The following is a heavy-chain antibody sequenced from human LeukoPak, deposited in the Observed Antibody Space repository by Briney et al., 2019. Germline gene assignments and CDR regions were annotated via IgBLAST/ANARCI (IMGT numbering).Heavy chain of an antibody. CDR3: ANHLACGSTTCPSFDH. CDR2: ISHSGYDI. Sequence: GGSLRLSCAASGFTFSSYWMHWVRQAPGKGLEWVSSISHSGYDIYYADSVKGRFTISRDNAKNSPSLQMNNLRIDDTAVYYCANHLACGSTTCPSFDHWGQGTLVTVSS. J-gene: IGHJ4*02. CDR1: GFTFSSYW. D-gene: IGHD2-2*01. V-gene: IGHV3-21*01.